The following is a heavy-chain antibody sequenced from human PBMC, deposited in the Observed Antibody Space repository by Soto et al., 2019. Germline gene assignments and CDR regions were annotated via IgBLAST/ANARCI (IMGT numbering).Heavy chain of an antibody. CDR1: GFTFSSYS. V-gene: IGHV3-48*01. J-gene: IGHJ4*02. Sequence: PGGSLRLSCAASGFTFSSYSMNWVRQAPGKGLEWVSYISSSSSTIYYADSVKGRFTISRDNAKNSLYLQMNSLRAEDTAVYYCARGPYGDYVLGVDYWGQGTLVTVSS. CDR2: ISSSSSTI. CDR3: ARGPYGDYVLGVDY. D-gene: IGHD4-17*01.